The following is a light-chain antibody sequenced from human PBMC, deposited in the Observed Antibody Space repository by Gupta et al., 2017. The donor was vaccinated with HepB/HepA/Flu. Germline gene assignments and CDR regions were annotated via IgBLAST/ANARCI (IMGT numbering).Light chain of an antibody. Sequence: QSVLPQPPSVSAAPVQKVTISCSGSSSNIGNNYVSWYQQLPGTAPKLLIYENNKRPSGIPDRFSGSKSGTSATLGIXGXQTGDEXDYYCGTWDSSLSAVVFGGGTKLTVL. CDR3: GTWDSSLSAVV. J-gene: IGLJ2*01. V-gene: IGLV1-51*02. CDR2: ENN. CDR1: SSNIGNNY.